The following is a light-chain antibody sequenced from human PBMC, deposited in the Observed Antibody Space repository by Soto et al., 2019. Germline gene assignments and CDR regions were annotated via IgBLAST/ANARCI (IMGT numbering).Light chain of an antibody. CDR1: SSDVGGYNS. CDR2: EVS. J-gene: IGLJ1*01. Sequence: QSVLTQPPSASGSPGQSVTISCTGTSSDVGGYNSVSWYQHHPGKAPKLMIYEVSKRPSGVPDRFSGSKSANTASLTVSGLLAEDEAVYYCSSYAGSNNYVFGTGTKLTVL. V-gene: IGLV2-8*01. CDR3: SSYAGSNNYV.